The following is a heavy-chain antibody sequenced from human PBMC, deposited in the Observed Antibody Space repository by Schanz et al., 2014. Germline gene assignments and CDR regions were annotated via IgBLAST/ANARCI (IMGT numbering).Heavy chain of an antibody. CDR2: INPTTGNP. Sequence: QLVQSGSEFRKPGASVKVSCKASGYIFSSYAIHWVRQAPGQGLEWMGWINPTTGNPGYAQGFTGRFVFSFDTYVRTTYLQTSGIKAEDTAVYYCARDRYGLDVWGQGTTVTVSS. V-gene: IGHV7-4-1*02. CDR1: GYIFSSYA. J-gene: IGHJ6*02. CDR3: ARDRYGLDV.